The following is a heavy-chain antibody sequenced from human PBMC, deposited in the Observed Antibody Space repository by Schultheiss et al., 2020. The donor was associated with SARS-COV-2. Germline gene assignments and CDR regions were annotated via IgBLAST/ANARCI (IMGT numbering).Heavy chain of an antibody. V-gene: IGHV3-7*01. CDR3: ARGEESIAAAGLNGMDV. D-gene: IGHD6-13*01. CDR1: GFTFSSYW. CDR2: IKQDGSEK. J-gene: IGHJ6*02. Sequence: GESLKISCAASGFTFSSYWMSWVRQAPGKGLEWVANIKQDGSEKYYVDSVKGRFTISRDNAKNSLYLQMNSLRAEDTAVYYCARGEESIAAAGLNGMDVWGQGTTVTVSS.